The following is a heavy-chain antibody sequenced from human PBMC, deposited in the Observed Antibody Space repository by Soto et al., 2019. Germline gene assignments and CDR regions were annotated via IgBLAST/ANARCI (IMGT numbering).Heavy chain of an antibody. CDR1: GYTLTELS. D-gene: IGHD2-8*01. Sequence: SVKVSCKVSGYTLTELSMHWVRQAPGKGLEWMGGFDPEDGETIYAQKFQGRVTMTEDTSTNTAYMELSSLRSEDTAVYYCATALLADIVPMVYANGLGPWGQGTLVTVSS. J-gene: IGHJ5*02. CDR3: ATALLADIVPMVYANGLGP. CDR2: FDPEDGET. V-gene: IGHV1-24*01.